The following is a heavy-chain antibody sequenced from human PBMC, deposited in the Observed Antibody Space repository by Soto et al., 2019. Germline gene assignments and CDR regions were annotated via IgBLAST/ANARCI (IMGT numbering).Heavy chain of an antibody. J-gene: IGHJ5*02. CDR2: INHSGST. CDR1: GGSFSGYY. CDR3: ARGAGPSAGHYYGSGSYLRSFRFDP. V-gene: IGHV4-34*01. D-gene: IGHD3-10*01. Sequence: QVQLQQWGAGLLKPSETLSLTCAVYGGSFSGYYWSWIRQPPGKGLEWIGEINHSGSTNYNPSLKSRVTISVDTSKNQFSLKLSSVTAADTAVYYCARGAGPSAGHYYGSGSYLRSFRFDPWGQGTLVTVSS.